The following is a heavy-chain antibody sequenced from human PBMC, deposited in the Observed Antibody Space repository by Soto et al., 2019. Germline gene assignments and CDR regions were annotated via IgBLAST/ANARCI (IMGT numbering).Heavy chain of an antibody. CDR1: GFTLGDYA. D-gene: IGHD3-22*01. V-gene: IGHV3-9*01. Sequence: PGGSLRLSCAASGFTLGDYAMHWVRQAPGKGLEWVSGISWNSGSIGYADSVKGRFTISRDNAKNSLYLQMNSLRAEDTALYYCAKDISYYDSSGQFDYWGQGTLVTVSS. CDR2: ISWNSGSI. CDR3: AKDISYYDSSGQFDY. J-gene: IGHJ4*02.